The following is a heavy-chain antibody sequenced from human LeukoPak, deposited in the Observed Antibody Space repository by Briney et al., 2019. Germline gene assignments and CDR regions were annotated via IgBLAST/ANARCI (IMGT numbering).Heavy chain of an antibody. CDR2: ISSSSSYI. Sequence: PGGSLRLSCAASGFTFSSYSMNWVRQAPRKGLEWVSSISSSSSYIYYADSVKGRFTISRDNAKNSLYLQMNSLRAEDTAVYYCAKDVVVTAIISPLDYWGQGTLVTVSS. D-gene: IGHD2-21*02. V-gene: IGHV3-21*04. CDR1: GFTFSSYS. CDR3: AKDVVVTAIISPLDY. J-gene: IGHJ4*02.